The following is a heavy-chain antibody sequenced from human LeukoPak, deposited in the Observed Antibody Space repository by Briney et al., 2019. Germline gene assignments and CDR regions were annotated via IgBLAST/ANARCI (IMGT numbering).Heavy chain of an antibody. J-gene: IGHJ4*02. Sequence: SETLSLTCTVSGGSISSGDYYWSWIRQPPGKGLGWIGYIYYSGSTYYNPSLKSRVTISVDTSKNQFSLKLSSVTAADTAVYYCARGTGYCISTSCYTLYYWGQGTLVTVSS. V-gene: IGHV4-30-4*08. D-gene: IGHD2-2*02. CDR3: ARGTGYCISTSCYTLYY. CDR1: GGSISSGDYY. CDR2: IYYSGST.